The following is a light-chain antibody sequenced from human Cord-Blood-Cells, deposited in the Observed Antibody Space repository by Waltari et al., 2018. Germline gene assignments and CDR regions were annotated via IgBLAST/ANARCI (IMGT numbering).Light chain of an antibody. V-gene: IGKV1-33*01. Sequence: DIQMTQSPSSLSASVGDRVIITCQASQDISNNLNWYQQKPGKAPKLLIYDPSNLETGIPSRFSGSGSGTDFTFTISSLQPEDIATYYCQQYDNLPLTFGGGTKVEIK. CDR3: QQYDNLPLT. CDR1: QDISNN. CDR2: DPS. J-gene: IGKJ4*01.